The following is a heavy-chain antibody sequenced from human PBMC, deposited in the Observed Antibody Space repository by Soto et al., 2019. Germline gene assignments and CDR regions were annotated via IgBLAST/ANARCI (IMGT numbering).Heavy chain of an antibody. V-gene: IGHV3-11*01. D-gene: IGHD3-3*01. CDR3: AKDVHYFWSGYSLDAFDI. Sequence: PGGSLRLSCAASGFTFSDYYMSWIRQAPGKGLEWVSYISSSGSTIYYADSVKGRFTISRDNSKNSLYLQMNSLRTEDTALYYCAKDVHYFWSGYSLDAFDIWGQGTMVTVSS. J-gene: IGHJ3*02. CDR1: GFTFSDYY. CDR2: ISSSGSTI.